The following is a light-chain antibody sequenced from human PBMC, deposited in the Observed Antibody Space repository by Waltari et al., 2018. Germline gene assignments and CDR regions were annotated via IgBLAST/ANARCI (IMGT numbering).Light chain of an antibody. V-gene: IGKV1-5*03. CDR2: KAS. J-gene: IGKJ1*01. CDR1: QYISSW. Sequence: DIQMTQSPSTLSASVGDRVTITCRASQYISSWLAWYQQKPGKAPKLLFYKASILESGVPSRFSGSESGTEFTLTISSLQPDDFATYYCLQDYNYPWTFGQGTKVEIK. CDR3: LQDYNYPWT.